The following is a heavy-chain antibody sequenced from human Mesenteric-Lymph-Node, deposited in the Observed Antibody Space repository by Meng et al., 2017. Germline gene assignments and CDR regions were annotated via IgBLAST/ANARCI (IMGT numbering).Heavy chain of an antibody. V-gene: IGHV1-2*02. J-gene: IGHJ5*02. CDR2: INPNSGGS. CDR1: ACTFTASF. D-gene: IGHD2-2*01. CDR3: ARDDGERYCSSTSCTNWFDP. Sequence: PDASVKVACTSHACTFTASFMHGVRQTHGQGLGWMGWINPNSGGSNYVQKFQGRVSMTRDTSSSTAYTELSRLRSDDTAVYYCARDDGERYCSSTSCTNWFDPWGQGTLVTASS.